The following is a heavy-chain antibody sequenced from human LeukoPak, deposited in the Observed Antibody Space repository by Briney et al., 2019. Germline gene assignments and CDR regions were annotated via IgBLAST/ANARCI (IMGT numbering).Heavy chain of an antibody. CDR3: ARTSVVVGDYFDY. V-gene: IGHV1-2*02. CDR2: INPNSGDT. D-gene: IGHD2-15*01. J-gene: IGHJ4*02. CDR1: GYTFTGYY. Sequence: GASVKVSCKASGYTFTGYYIHWVRQAPGQGLEWMGWINPNSGDTNYAQKFQGRVTMTRDTSINTAYMELRSLRSDDTAVYYCARTSVVVGDYFDYWGQGTLVTVSS.